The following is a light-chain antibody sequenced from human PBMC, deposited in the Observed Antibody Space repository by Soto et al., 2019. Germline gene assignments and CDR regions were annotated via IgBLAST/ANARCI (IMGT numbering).Light chain of an antibody. V-gene: IGLV2-8*01. J-gene: IGLJ1*01. Sequence: SALTQPPSASGSPGQSVTISCTGTSRDVGGYNYVSWYQQHPGKAPKLMIYEVSKRPSGVPDRFSGSKSGNTASLTVSWLQAEDEADYYCSSYAGSNNFVFGAGTKVTVL. CDR3: SSYAGSNNFV. CDR2: EVS. CDR1: SRDVGGYNY.